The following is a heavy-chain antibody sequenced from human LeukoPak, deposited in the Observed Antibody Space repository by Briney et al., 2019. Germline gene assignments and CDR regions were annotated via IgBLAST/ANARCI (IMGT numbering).Heavy chain of an antibody. D-gene: IGHD3-10*01. V-gene: IGHV4-39*01. CDR2: IYYSGST. J-gene: IGHJ5*02. Sequence: PSETLSLTCTVSGGSISSSSYYWGWIRQPPGKGLEWIGSIYYSGSTYYNPSLKSRVTISVDTSKNQFSLKLSSVTAADTAVYYYARFQITMVRTFDPWGQGTLVTVPS. CDR1: GGSISSSSYY. CDR3: ARFQITMVRTFDP.